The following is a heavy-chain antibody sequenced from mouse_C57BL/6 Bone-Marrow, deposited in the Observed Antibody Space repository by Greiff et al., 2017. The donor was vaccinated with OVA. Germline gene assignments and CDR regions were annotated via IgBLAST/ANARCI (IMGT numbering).Heavy chain of an antibody. CDR1: GYTFTSYW. J-gene: IGHJ2*01. Sequence: VQLQQPGAELVKPGASVKLSCKASGYTFTSYWMQWVKQRPGQGLEWIGEIDPSDSYTTYNQKFKGKATLTVDTSSSTAYMQLSSLTSEDSAVYYCASRQLRLLDYWGQGTTLTVSS. D-gene: IGHD3-2*02. V-gene: IGHV1-50*01. CDR3: ASRQLRLLDY. CDR2: IDPSDSYT.